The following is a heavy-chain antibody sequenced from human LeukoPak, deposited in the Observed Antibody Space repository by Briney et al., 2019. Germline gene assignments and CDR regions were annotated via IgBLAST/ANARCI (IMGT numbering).Heavy chain of an antibody. J-gene: IGHJ3*02. Sequence: ASVKVSCKVSGYTLNELSMHWVGQAPGKGLEWMGGFDPEDGETIYAQKFQGRVTMTEATTTDTAYMELSSLRSEDTAVYYCATDSSGRDAFDIWGQGTMVTVSS. CDR1: GYTLNELS. V-gene: IGHV1-24*01. CDR2: FDPEDGET. CDR3: ATDSSGRDAFDI. D-gene: IGHD6-19*01.